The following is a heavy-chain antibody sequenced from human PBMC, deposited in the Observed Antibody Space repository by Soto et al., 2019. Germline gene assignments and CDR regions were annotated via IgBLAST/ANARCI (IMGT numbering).Heavy chain of an antibody. Sequence: PWGCPRLACAASGGAVSGDGMDGVRQEPGKGLEWVSAISGSGGSTYYADSVKGRFTISRDNSKNTLYLQMNSLRAEDTAVYYCAKNRDCVRNYYYMDVWGKGTKVTVSS. CDR2: ISGSGGST. V-gene: IGHV3-23*01. D-gene: IGHD2-21*02. J-gene: IGHJ6*03. CDR3: AKNRDCVRNYYYMDV. CDR1: GGAVSGDG.